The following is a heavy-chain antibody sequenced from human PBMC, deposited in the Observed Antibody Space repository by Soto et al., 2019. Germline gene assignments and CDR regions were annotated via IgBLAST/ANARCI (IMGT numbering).Heavy chain of an antibody. J-gene: IGHJ3*02. D-gene: IGHD2-15*01. CDR1: GYTFTSYG. CDR2: ISAYNGNT. V-gene: IGHV1-18*01. CDR3: ARQGSIVVVVAASSDAFDI. Sequence: ASVKVSCKASGYTFTSYGISWVRQAPGQGLDWMGWISAYNGNTNYAQKLQGRVTMTTDTSTSTAYMELRSLRSDDTAVYYCARQGSIVVVVAASSDAFDIWGQGTMVTVSS.